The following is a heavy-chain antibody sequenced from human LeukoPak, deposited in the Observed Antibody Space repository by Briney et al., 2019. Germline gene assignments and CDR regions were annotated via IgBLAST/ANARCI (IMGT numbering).Heavy chain of an antibody. CDR2: INPNSGGT. Sequence: ASMKVSCKASGYTFTSYGISWVRQAPGQGLEWMGWINPNSGGTNYAQKFQGRVTMTRDTSISTAYMELSRLRSDDTAVYYCARFYSSWYEVWFDPWGQGTLVTVSS. D-gene: IGHD6-13*01. CDR1: GYTFTSYG. CDR3: ARFYSSWYEVWFDP. J-gene: IGHJ5*02. V-gene: IGHV1-2*02.